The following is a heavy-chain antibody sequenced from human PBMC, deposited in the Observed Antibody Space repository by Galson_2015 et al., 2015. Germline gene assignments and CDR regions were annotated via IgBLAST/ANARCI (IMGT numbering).Heavy chain of an antibody. CDR3: ARDRVGCSSTSCYYYYMDV. V-gene: IGHV3-11*05. CDR2: ISSSSSYT. J-gene: IGHJ6*03. CDR1: GFTFNDYY. D-gene: IGHD2-2*01. Sequence: SLRLSCAASGFTFNDYYMSWIRQAPGKGLEWVSYISSSSSYTNYADSVKGRFTISRDNAKNSLYLQMNSLRAEDTAVYYCARDRVGCSSTSCYYYYMDVWGKGTTVTVSS.